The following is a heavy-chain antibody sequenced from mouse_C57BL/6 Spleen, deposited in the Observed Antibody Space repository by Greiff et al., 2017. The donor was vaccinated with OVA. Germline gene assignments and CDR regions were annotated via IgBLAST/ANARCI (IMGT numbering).Heavy chain of an antibody. V-gene: IGHV1-22*01. CDR3: ASGVSALLYYAMDY. D-gene: IGHD1-2*01. CDR2: INPNNGGT. CDR1: GYTFTDYN. J-gene: IGHJ4*01. Sequence: EVQLQQSGPELVKPGASVKMSCKASGYTFTDYNMHWVKQSHGKSLEWIGYINPNNGGTSYNQKFKGKATLTVNKSSSTAYMELRSLTSEDSTVYYCASGVSALLYYAMDYWGQGTSVTVSS.